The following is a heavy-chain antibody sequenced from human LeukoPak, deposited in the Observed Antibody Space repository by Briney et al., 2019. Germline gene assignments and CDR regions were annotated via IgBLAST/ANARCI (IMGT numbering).Heavy chain of an antibody. Sequence: SVKVSCKASGGTFSSYAISWVRQAPGQGLEWMGGIIPIFGTANYAQKFQGRVTITTDESTSTAYMELSSLRSEDTAVYYCARDSGGITIFGVVTPNWFDPWGQGTLVTVSS. J-gene: IGHJ5*02. V-gene: IGHV1-69*05. CDR1: GGTFSSYA. D-gene: IGHD3-3*01. CDR2: IIPIFGTA. CDR3: ARDSGGITIFGVVTPNWFDP.